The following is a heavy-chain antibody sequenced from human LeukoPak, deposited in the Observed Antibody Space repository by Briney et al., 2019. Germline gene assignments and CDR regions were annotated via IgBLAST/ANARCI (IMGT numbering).Heavy chain of an antibody. CDR3: AGPGDCSGDSCLPY. D-gene: IGHD2-15*01. J-gene: IGHJ4*02. CDR2: ISSSGTTI. CDR1: GFTFSSYW. Sequence: GGSLRLSCAGSGFTFSSYWMSWVRQAPGKGLEWVSYISSSGTTIYYADSVKGRFTISRDNAKNSLYLQMNSLRAEDTAVYYCAGPGDCSGDSCLPYWGQGTLVTVSS. V-gene: IGHV3-48*04.